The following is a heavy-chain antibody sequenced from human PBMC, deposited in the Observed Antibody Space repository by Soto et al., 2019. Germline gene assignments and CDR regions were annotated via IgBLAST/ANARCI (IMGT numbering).Heavy chain of an antibody. CDR2: ISSSSSTI. CDR1: GFTFSGYS. Sequence: EVQLVESGGGLVQPGGSLRLSCAASGFTFSGYSMNWVRQAPGKGLEWVSYISSSSSTIYYADSVEGLFTISRDNAKNSLYLQMNSLRAEDTAGYYCARDRAEDYWGQGTLVTVSS. V-gene: IGHV3-48*01. J-gene: IGHJ4*02. CDR3: ARDRAEDY.